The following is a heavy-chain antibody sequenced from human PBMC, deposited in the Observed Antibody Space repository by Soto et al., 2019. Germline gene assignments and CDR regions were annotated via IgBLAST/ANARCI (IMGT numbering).Heavy chain of an antibody. CDR1: GFTFGDYA. J-gene: IGHJ6*02. Sequence: PGGSLRLSCKASGFTFGDYALTWFRQSPGKGLEWVGFIRSRVYGATTEYAVSVRGRFTISRDDSNSIAYLQMNSLKTDDADVYYCYRDGVQIPDSDYHYYGMDVWGPGTTVTVSS. V-gene: IGHV3-49*03. CDR2: IRSRVYGATT. CDR3: YRDGVQIPDSDYHYYGMDV. D-gene: IGHD2-21*01.